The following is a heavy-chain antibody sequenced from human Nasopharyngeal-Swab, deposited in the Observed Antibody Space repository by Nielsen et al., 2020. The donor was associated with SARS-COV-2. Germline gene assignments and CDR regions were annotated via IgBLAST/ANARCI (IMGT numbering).Heavy chain of an antibody. J-gene: IGHJ4*02. CDR1: GFTFSSYA. V-gene: IGHV3-23*01. Sequence: ETLSLTCAASGFTFSSYAMSWVRQAPGKGLEWVSAISGSGGSTYYADSVKGRFTISRDNSKNTLYLQMNSLRAEDTAVYYCAKDLDSSSWWGYYFDYWGQGTLVTVSS. D-gene: IGHD6-13*01. CDR3: AKDLDSSSWWGYYFDY. CDR2: ISGSGGST.